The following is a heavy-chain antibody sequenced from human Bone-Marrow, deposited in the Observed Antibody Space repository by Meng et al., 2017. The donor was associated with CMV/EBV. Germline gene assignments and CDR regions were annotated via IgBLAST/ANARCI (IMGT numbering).Heavy chain of an antibody. CDR2: ISSSSSYI. V-gene: IGHV3-21*01. Sequence: GGSLRLSCAASGFTFSSYSMNWVRQAPGKGLEWVSSISSSSSYIYYADSVKGRFTISRDNAKNSLYLQMNSLRAEDTAVYYCAVVPAATRFYYYYGMDVCGQGTTVTVSS. D-gene: IGHD2-2*01. CDR1: GFTFSSYS. CDR3: AVVPAATRFYYYYGMDV. J-gene: IGHJ6*02.